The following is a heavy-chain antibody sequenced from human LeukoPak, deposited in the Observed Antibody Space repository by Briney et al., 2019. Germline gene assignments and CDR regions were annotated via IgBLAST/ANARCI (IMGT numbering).Heavy chain of an antibody. V-gene: IGHV4-61*02. D-gene: IGHD1-14*01. CDR3: AREEFRGTYNG. CDR1: GSSISSGSYY. CDR2: IYTSGST. J-gene: IGHJ4*02. Sequence: SETLSFTCTVSGSSISSGSYYWRWIRQPAGKGLEWIGRIYTSGSTNYNPSLKSRVTISVDTSKNQFSLKLSSVTAADTAVYYCAREEFRGTYNGWGQGTLVTV.